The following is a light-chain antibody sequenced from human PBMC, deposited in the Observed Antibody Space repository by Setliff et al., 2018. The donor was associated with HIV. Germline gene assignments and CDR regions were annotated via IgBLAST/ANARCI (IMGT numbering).Light chain of an antibody. CDR3: QSYDSSLGADG. J-gene: IGLJ1*01. Sequence: QSVLTQPPSVSGTPGQRVTISCTGSSSNFGAGYDVHWYQQLPGTAPKLLISGNNNRPSGVPDRFSGAKSGTSASLAITGLQAEDEADYYCQSYDSSLGADGFGTGTKVTVL. V-gene: IGLV1-40*01. CDR2: GNN. CDR1: SSNFGAGYD.